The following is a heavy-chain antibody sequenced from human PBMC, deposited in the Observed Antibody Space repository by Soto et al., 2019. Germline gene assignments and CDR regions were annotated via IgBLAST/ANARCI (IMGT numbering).Heavy chain of an antibody. CDR3: ARVKASGVNFDY. Sequence: PSETLSLTCAVYGGSFSGYYWSWIRQPPGKGLEWIGEINHSGSTNYNPSLKSRVTISVDKSKNQFSLKLSSVTAADTAVYYCARVKASGVNFDYWGQGTLVTVSS. V-gene: IGHV4-34*01. J-gene: IGHJ4*02. D-gene: IGHD3-10*01. CDR2: INHSGST. CDR1: GGSFSGYY.